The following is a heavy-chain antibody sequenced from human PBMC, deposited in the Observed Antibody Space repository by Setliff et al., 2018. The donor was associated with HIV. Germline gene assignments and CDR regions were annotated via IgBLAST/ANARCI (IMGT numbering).Heavy chain of an antibody. CDR1: GYTFTNYY. V-gene: IGHV1-46*01. Sequence: ASVKVSCKASGYTFTNYYIHWVRQAPGQGLEWMGIINPSGGSTTYAQKFQGRVTITADESTSTAYMELSSLRSEDSAVYYCARGNTAMVYPYYYVMDVWGQGTTVTVSS. CDR2: INPSGGST. CDR3: ARGNTAMVYPYYYVMDV. J-gene: IGHJ6*02. D-gene: IGHD5-18*01.